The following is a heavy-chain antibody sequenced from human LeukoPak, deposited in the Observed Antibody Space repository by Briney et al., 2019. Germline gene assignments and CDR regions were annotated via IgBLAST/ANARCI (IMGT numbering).Heavy chain of an antibody. D-gene: IGHD6-25*01. Sequence: GGSLRLSCAASGFIFSAYSMNWVRQTPGKGLEWVSYISSSGSTLNYAASVKGRFTISRDNAKNSLNLQMNSLRAEDTAVYYCARDLEQRLIGPNALDYWGRGTLVTVSS. J-gene: IGHJ4*02. CDR1: GFIFSAYS. V-gene: IGHV3-48*01. CDR3: ARDLEQRLIGPNALDY. CDR2: ISSSGSTL.